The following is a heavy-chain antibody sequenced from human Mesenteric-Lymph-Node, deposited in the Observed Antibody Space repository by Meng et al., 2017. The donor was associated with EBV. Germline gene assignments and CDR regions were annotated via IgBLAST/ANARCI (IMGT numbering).Heavy chain of an antibody. V-gene: IGHV1-18*01. CDR2: ISAYNGNT. J-gene: IGHJ4*02. Sequence: QCQRVQSGAEVKKPGASVKVSCKASGYTFTSYGISWVRQAPGQGLEWMGWISAYNGNTNYAQKLQGRVTMTTDTSTITAYMELRSLRSEDTAVYYCAKGPITPYYFVYWGQGSLVTVSS. CDR1: GYTFTSYG. CDR3: AKGPITPYYFVY. D-gene: IGHD2-15*01.